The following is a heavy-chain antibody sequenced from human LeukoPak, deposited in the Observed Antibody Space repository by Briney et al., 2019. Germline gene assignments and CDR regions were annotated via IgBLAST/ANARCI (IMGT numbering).Heavy chain of an antibody. D-gene: IGHD4-23*01. CDR3: ARSHDYGGNSYFDY. CDR1: GYSISSDYY. CDR2: IYHTGTT. Sequence: SETLSLTCTVSGYSISSDYYWGWIRQPPGKGLEWVGSIYHTGTTYYNPSLKSRVTISVDTSKNQFSLKLSSVTATDTAVYYCARSHDYGGNSYFDYWGQGTLVTVSS. J-gene: IGHJ4*02. V-gene: IGHV4-38-2*02.